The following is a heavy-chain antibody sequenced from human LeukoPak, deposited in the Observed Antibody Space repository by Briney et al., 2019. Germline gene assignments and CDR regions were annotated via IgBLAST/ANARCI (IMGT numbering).Heavy chain of an antibody. CDR3: ARDRRPGIYDGLDV. CDR2: ISNSGTTI. Sequence: NAGGSLRLSCAVTGFSFSDYYMSWIRQAPGKGLEWISYISNSGTTIYYADSVKGRFTISRDNAKNLLYLQMNTLRAEDTALYYCARDRRPGIYDGLDVWGHGTTVTVSS. V-gene: IGHV3-11*01. J-gene: IGHJ6*02. CDR1: GFSFSDYY.